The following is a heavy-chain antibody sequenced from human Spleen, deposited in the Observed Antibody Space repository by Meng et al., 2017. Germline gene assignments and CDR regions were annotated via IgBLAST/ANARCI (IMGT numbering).Heavy chain of an antibody. CDR1: GFTFSSYW. J-gene: IGHJ4*02. Sequence: GESLKISCAASGFTFSSYWMHWVRQAPGKGLVWVSRISTDGTTTTYADSGKGRFTISRDNAKNTLYLQMNSLRGEDTAVYYCARDVAGRGGYWGQGILVTVSS. CDR3: ARDVAGRGGY. CDR2: ISTDGTTT. D-gene: IGHD2-15*01. V-gene: IGHV3-74*01.